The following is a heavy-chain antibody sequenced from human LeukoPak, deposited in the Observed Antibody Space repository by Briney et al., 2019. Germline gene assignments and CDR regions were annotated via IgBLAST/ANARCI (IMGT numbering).Heavy chain of an antibody. CDR2: ISAYNGNT. D-gene: IGHD2-2*01. CDR3: TRVWVHCSSTSCYWYCFDY. CDR1: GYTFTSYG. J-gene: IGHJ4*02. Sequence: ASVKVSCKASGYTFTSYGISWVRQAPGQGLEWMGWISAYNGNTNYAQKLQGRVTMTTDTSTSTAYMELRSLRSDDTAVYYCTRVWVHCSSTSCYWYCFDYWGQGTLVTVSS. V-gene: IGHV1-18*01.